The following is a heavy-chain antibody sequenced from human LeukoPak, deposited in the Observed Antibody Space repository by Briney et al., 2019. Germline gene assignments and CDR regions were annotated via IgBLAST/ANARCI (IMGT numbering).Heavy chain of an antibody. D-gene: IGHD6-19*01. CDR3: ARHSHSSGWYLYAFDI. Sequence: SETLSLTCTVSGGSISSSSYYWGWIRQPPGKGLEWIGRIYYSGSTYYNPSLKSRVTISVDTSKNQFSLKLSSVTAADTAVYYCARHSHSSGWYLYAFDIWGQGTMVTVSS. V-gene: IGHV4-39*01. J-gene: IGHJ3*02. CDR1: GGSISSSSYY. CDR2: IYYSGST.